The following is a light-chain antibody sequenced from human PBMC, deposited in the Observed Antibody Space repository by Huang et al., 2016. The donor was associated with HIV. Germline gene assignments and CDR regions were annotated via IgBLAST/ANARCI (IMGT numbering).Light chain of an antibody. CDR2: GAS. CDR1: QSINSN. J-gene: IGKJ2*01. V-gene: IGKV3-15*01. Sequence: EIVMTQSPATLSVSPGERATLSCRASQSINSNLSWYQKKPGQAPRLLIYGASTRATGIPARFSGSGSGTKFTLSISSLQSEDFAVYYCQQYNNWPPEYTFGQGTKLEIK. CDR3: QQYNNWPPEYT.